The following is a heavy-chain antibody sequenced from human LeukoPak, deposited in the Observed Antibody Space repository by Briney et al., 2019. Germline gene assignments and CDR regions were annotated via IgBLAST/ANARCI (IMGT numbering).Heavy chain of an antibody. J-gene: IGHJ6*03. D-gene: IGHD2-2*01. CDR2: ISIIVSTL. CDR3: ARGVDCSSTSCYVWHDYYYYMDV. V-gene: IGHV3-11*04. Sequence: GASLTLSRSASGFTFSEYYMSGIRQAPRKGLEWVSYISIIVSTLYYADSVKGRFTIYRENAKNSLYLQMNSLSAEDTAVYYCARGVDCSSTSCYVWHDYYYYMDVWGKGTTVTVSS. CDR1: GFTFSEYY.